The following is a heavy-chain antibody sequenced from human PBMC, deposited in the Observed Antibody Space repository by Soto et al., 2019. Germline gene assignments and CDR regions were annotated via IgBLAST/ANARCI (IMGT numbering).Heavy chain of an antibody. CDR2: ISWNSGSI. CDR1: GFTFDDYA. J-gene: IGHJ4*02. Sequence: EVQLVESGGGLVQPGRSLRLSCAASGFTFDDYAMHWVRQAPGKGLEWVSGISWNSGSIGYADSVKGRFTISRDNAKNSLYLQMNSLRAEDTALYYCAKDPIAVAGTKENYFDYWGQGTLVTVSS. CDR3: AKDPIAVAGTKENYFDY. V-gene: IGHV3-9*01. D-gene: IGHD6-19*01.